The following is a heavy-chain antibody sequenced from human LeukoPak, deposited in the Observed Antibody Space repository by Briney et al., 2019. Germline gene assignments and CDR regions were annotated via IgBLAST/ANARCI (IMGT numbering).Heavy chain of an antibody. V-gene: IGHV3-30*19. J-gene: IGHJ4*02. CDR1: GFTFSSYG. D-gene: IGHD3-10*01. Sequence: GGSLRLSCAASGFTFSSYGMHWVRQAPGKGLEWVAVISYDGSNKYYADSVKGRFTISRDNSKNTLYLQMNSLRAEDTAVYYCARGRYYGSGSYFDYWGQGTLDTVSS. CDR2: ISYDGSNK. CDR3: ARGRYYGSGSYFDY.